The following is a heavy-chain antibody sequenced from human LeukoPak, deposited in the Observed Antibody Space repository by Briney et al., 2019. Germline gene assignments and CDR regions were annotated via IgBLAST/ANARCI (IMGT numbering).Heavy chain of an antibody. CDR1: GFTFNTYG. D-gene: IGHD5-12*01. CDR2: ISTDGSST. Sequence: GRSLRLSCAASGFTFNTYGMHWVRQAPGKGLVWVSLISTDGSSTNYADSVKGRFTISRDNAKNTLYLQMNSLRAEDTAVYYCARGYGGYQDYWGQGTLVTVSS. V-gene: IGHV3-74*01. J-gene: IGHJ4*02. CDR3: ARGYGGYQDY.